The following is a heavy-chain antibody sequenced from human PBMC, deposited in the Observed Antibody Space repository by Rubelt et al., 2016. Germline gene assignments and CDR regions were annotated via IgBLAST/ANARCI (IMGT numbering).Heavy chain of an antibody. Sequence: QVQLVQSGAEVKKPGASVKVSCKASGYTFTGYYMHWVRQAPGQGLEWMGWINPNSGGTNYAQKFQGRVTMTRDTSIRTAYMGLGRLGADGTAVYYCARPHQASYCSGGSCYDAFDIWGQGTMVTVSS. CDR1: GYTFTGYY. V-gene: IGHV1-2*02. D-gene: IGHD2-15*01. CDR3: ARPHQASYCSGGSCYDAFDI. CDR2: INPNSGGT. J-gene: IGHJ3*02.